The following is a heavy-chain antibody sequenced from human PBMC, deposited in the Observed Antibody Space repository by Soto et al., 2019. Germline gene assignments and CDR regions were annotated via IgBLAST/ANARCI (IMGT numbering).Heavy chain of an antibody. Sequence: ASVKVSCKASGYAFTSYAMHWVRQAPGQRLEWMGWINAGNGNTKYSQKFQGRVTITRDTSASTAYMELSSLTSEDTALYYCARDLWLGESFRYYFDYWAQGTLVTVSS. CDR3: ARDLWLGESFRYYFDY. J-gene: IGHJ4*01. CDR1: GYAFTSYA. CDR2: INAGNGNT. D-gene: IGHD3-10*01. V-gene: IGHV1-3*01.